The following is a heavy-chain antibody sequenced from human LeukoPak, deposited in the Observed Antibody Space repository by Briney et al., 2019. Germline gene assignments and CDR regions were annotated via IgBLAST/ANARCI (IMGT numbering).Heavy chain of an antibody. CDR1: GFSFSSHS. V-gene: IGHV3-48*01. J-gene: IGHJ3*02. CDR2: ISTSNTI. D-gene: IGHD5-24*01. Sequence: GGSLRLSCAASGFSFSSHSMTWVRQAPGKGLEWVSYISTSNTIYYADSVSGRFTVSRDNSKNTLYLQMNSLRAEDTAVYYCAKARGGYNPWDAFDIWGQGTMVTVSS. CDR3: AKARGGYNPWDAFDI.